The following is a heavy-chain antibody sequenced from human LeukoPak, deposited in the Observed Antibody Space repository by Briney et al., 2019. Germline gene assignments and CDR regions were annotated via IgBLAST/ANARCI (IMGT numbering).Heavy chain of an antibody. J-gene: IGHJ4*02. Sequence: SETLSLTCTVSGGSISSYYWSWIRQPPGKGLEWIGYIYYSGSTNYNPSLKSRVTISVDTSKNQFSLRLSSVTAADTAVYYCARSGGYYYVDYWGQGTLVTVSS. CDR3: ARSGGYYYVDY. CDR1: GGSISSYY. V-gene: IGHV4-59*01. D-gene: IGHD3-22*01. CDR2: IYYSGST.